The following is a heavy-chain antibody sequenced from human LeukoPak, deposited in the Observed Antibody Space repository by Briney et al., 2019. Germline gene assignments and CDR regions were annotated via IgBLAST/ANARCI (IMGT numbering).Heavy chain of an antibody. D-gene: IGHD2-2*01. CDR1: GGTFSSYA. Sequence: SVTVSCKSSGGTFSSYAISWVRQAPGQGLEWMGGIIPIFGTANYAQRFQGRVTITGDESTSTAYMELSSLRSEETAVYYCARDCSSTSCYEYWGQGTLVTVSS. CDR2: IIPIFGTA. CDR3: ARDCSSTSCYEY. V-gene: IGHV1-69*01. J-gene: IGHJ4*02.